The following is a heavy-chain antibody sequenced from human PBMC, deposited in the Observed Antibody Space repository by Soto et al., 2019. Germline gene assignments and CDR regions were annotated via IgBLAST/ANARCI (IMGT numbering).Heavy chain of an antibody. J-gene: IGHJ6*02. CDR1: GYSFTSYW. CDR3: ARHCVQTPLSPYHDFSSAYSSPTQYGMDV. V-gene: IGHV5-51*01. D-gene: IGHD3-3*01. CDR2: IYPGDSDT. Sequence: GESLKISCKGSGYSFTSYWIGWVRQMPGKGLEWMGIIYPGDSDTRYSPSFQGQVTISADKSISTAYLQWSSLKASDTAMYYCARHCVQTPLSPYHDFSSAYSSPTQYGMDVWGQGTTVAVSS.